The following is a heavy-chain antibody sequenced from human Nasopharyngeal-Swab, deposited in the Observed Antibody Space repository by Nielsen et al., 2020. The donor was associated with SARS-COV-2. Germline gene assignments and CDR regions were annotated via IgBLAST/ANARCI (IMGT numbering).Heavy chain of an antibody. V-gene: IGHV4-31*03. J-gene: IGHJ5*02. CDR3: ARGGRTTNWFDP. Sequence: LRLSCTVSGGSISSGGYYWSWIRQHPGKGLEWIGYIYYSGSTYYNPSLKSRVTISVDTSKNQFSLKLTSVTAADTAVYYCARGGRTTNWFDPWSQGTLVTVSS. CDR2: IYYSGST. CDR1: GGSISSGGYY. D-gene: IGHD1-1*01.